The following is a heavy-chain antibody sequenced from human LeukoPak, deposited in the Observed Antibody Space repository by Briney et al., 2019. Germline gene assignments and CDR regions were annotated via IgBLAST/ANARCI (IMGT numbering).Heavy chain of an antibody. J-gene: IGHJ4*02. V-gene: IGHV4-4*09. CDR3: ARLTRLSTSPDRYYLDY. Sequence: SETLSLTCAVSGDSISSYYWSWIRQPQGKGLEWIGYIYTSGGTNYIPSLKGRVTISIGTSKNQFSLKLSSVTAADSAVYYCARLTRLSTSPDRYYLDYWGQGTLVTVSS. CDR2: IYTSGGT. CDR1: GDSISSYY. D-gene: IGHD6-6*01.